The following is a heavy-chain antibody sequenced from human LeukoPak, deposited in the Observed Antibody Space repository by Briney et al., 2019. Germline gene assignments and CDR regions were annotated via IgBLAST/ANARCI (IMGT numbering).Heavy chain of an antibody. J-gene: IGHJ5*02. Sequence: PSETLSLTCAVYGGSFSGYYWSWIRQPPGKGLEWIGEINDSGSTNYNPSLKSRVTISVDTSKNQFSLKLSSVTAADTAVYYCARGSGCGLGRYSSSWCQNWFDPWGQGTLVTVSS. CDR1: GGSFSGYY. V-gene: IGHV4-34*01. D-gene: IGHD6-13*01. CDR2: INDSGST. CDR3: ARGSGCGLGRYSSSWCQNWFDP.